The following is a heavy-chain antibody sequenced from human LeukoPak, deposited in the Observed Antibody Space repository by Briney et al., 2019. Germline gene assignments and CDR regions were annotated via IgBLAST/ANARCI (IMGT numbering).Heavy chain of an antibody. CDR1: GYTFTSYD. D-gene: IGHD2-2*02. CDR2: MNPNSGNT. J-gene: IGHJ4*02. CDR3: ARAPRAAIRPYYFDY. V-gene: IGHV1-8*03. Sequence: ASVKVSCKASGYTFTSYDINWVRQATGHGLEWMGWMNPNSGNTGYAQKFQGRVTITRNTSISTAYMEPSSLRSEDAAVYYCARAPRAAIRPYYFDYWGQGTLVTVSS.